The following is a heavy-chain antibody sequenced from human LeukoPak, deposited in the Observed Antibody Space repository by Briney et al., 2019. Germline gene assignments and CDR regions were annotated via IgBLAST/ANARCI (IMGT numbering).Heavy chain of an antibody. Sequence: SGGSLRLSCAASGFTFSSYGMHWVRQAPGKGLEWVAIISYDGSDKYYADSVKGRLTISRDNSKSTLYLQMNSLRAEDTAVYYCAAVIDYWGQGTLVTVSS. J-gene: IGHJ4*02. V-gene: IGHV3-30*03. CDR3: AAVIDY. CDR1: GFTFSSYG. CDR2: ISYDGSDK.